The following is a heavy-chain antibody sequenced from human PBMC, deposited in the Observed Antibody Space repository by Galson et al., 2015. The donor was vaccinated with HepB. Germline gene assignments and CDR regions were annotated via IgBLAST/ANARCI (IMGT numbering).Heavy chain of an antibody. D-gene: IGHD3-3*01. V-gene: IGHV1-69*13. CDR3: FITIFGGGNWFDP. CDR2: IIPIFGTA. J-gene: IGHJ5*02. Sequence: SVKVSCKASGGTFSSYAISWVRQAPGQGLEWMGGIIPIFGTANYAQKFQGRVTITADESTSTAYMELSSLRSEDTAVYYCFITIFGGGNWFDPWGQGTLVTVSS. CDR1: GGTFSSYA.